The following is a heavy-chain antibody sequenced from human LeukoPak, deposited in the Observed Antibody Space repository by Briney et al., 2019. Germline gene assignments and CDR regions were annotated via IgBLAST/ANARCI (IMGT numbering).Heavy chain of an antibody. D-gene: IGHD6-19*01. CDR3: ARELDSSGWWGFDY. CDR2: NSAYNGNT. J-gene: IGHJ4*02. Sequence: GASVKLSSKASGYTLTSYGISWVRQAPGQGLEWMGWNSAYNGNTNYAQKLQGRVTMTTDTSTSTAYMELRSLRSDDTAVYYCARELDSSGWWGFDYWGQGTLVTVSS. V-gene: IGHV1-18*01. CDR1: GYTLTSYG.